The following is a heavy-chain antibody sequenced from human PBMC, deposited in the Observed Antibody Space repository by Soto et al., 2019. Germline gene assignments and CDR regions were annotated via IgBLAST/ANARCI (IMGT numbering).Heavy chain of an antibody. J-gene: IGHJ5*02. CDR1: GYSFTSYW. V-gene: IGHV5-51*01. CDR2: IYPGDSDT. CDR3: ARQQTEYYDFWSGPFDP. Sequence: GESLKISCKGSGYSFTSYWIGWVRQMPGKGLEWMGIIYPGDSDTRYSPSFQGQVTISADKSISTAYLQWSSLKASDTAMYYCARQQTEYYDFWSGPFDPWGQGTLVTVSS. D-gene: IGHD3-3*01.